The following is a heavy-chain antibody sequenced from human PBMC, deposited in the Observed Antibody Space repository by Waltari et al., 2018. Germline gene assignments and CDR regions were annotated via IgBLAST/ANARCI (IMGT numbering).Heavy chain of an antibody. CDR3: ERGSTPLDDAFDI. CDR2: IDWDDDK. Sequence: QVTLKESGPVLVKPTQTLTLTCTFSGFSLSTSGMCVSWIRQPPGKALEWLARIDWDDDKFYSTSLKTRLTISKDTSKNQVVLTMTNMDPVDTATYYCERGSTPLDDAFDIWGQGTMVTVSS. CDR1: GFSLSTSGMC. V-gene: IGHV2-70*16. D-gene: IGHD3-3*01. J-gene: IGHJ3*02.